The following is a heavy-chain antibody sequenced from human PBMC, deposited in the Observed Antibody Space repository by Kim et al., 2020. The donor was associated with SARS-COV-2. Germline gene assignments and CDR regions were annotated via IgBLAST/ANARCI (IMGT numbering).Heavy chain of an antibody. V-gene: IGHV3-33*05. D-gene: IGHD3-22*01. CDR3: ARDRGGWLLPGAFDY. J-gene: IGHJ4*02. CDR2: ISYDGSNK. CDR1: GFTFSSYG. Sequence: GGSLRLSCAASGFTFSSYGMHWVRQAPGKGLEWVAVISYDGSNKYYADSVKGRFTISRDNSKNTLYLQMNSLRAEDTAVYYCARDRGGWLLPGAFDYWGQGTLVTVSS.